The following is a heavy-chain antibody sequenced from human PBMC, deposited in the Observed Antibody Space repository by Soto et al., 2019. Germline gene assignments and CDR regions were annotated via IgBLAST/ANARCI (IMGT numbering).Heavy chain of an antibody. J-gene: IGHJ4*02. CDR3: AGYSGSYYFDY. V-gene: IGHV4-59*01. Sequence: TLSLTCTVSGGSISSYYWSWIRQPPGKGLEWIGYIYYSGSTNYNPSLKSRVTISVDTSKNQFSLKLSSVTAADTAVYYCAGYSGSYYFDYWGQGTLVTVSS. CDR1: GGSISSYY. D-gene: IGHD1-26*01. CDR2: IYYSGST.